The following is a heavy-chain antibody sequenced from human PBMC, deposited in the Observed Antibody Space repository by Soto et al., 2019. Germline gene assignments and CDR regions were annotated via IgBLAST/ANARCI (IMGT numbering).Heavy chain of an antibody. D-gene: IGHD6-19*01. CDR1: VMTFADYN. CDR3: VRDISGPAERNWFDP. J-gene: IGHJ5*02. CDR2: ISRSSTYF. Sequence: WWSLRLSCFTSVMTFADYNMNWFRQAPGKGLEWVSTISRSSTYFYYADSVKGRFTVSRDDAKNSLFLHMGGLTTDDTGVYFCVRDISGPAERNWFDPWGQGTLVTVSS. V-gene: IGHV3-21*01.